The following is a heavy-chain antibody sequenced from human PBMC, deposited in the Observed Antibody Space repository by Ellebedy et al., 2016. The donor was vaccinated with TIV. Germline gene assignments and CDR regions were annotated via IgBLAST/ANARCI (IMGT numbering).Heavy chain of an antibody. CDR3: ARDPNSPGDTGYGDY. J-gene: IGHJ4*02. CDR2: MHQVGSEK. V-gene: IGHV3-7*03. CDR1: GFTFTTYW. D-gene: IGHD5-12*01. Sequence: GESLKISCAASGFTFTTYWMSWVRQAPGKGLEWVANMHQVGSEKYYVDSVKARFTISRDNAQNSLYLHMNNLRAEDTAVYYCARDPNSPGDTGYGDYWGQGVVVTVST.